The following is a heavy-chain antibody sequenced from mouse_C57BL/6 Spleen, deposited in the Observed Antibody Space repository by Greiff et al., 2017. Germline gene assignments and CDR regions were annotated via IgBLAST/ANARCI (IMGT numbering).Heavy chain of an antibody. CDR2: IYPGDGDT. D-gene: IGHD1-1*01. CDR3: AISYYNGSPFAY. J-gene: IGHJ3*01. V-gene: IGHV1-82*01. Sequence: QVQLQQSGPELVKPGASVKISCKASGYAFSSSWMNWVKQRPGKGLEWIGRIYPGDGDTNYNGKFKGKATLTADKSSSTAYMQLISRTSEDSAVYFCAISYYNGSPFAYWGQGTLVTVSA. CDR1: GYAFSSSW.